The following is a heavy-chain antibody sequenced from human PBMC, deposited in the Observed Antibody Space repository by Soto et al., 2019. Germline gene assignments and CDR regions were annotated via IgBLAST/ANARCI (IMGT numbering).Heavy chain of an antibody. D-gene: IGHD2-21*02. CDR3: ARDDCGGDCYFFDY. J-gene: IGHJ4*02. V-gene: IGHV1-69*06. Sequence: SVKVSCKASGGTFSSYAISWVRQAPGQGLEWMGGIIPIFGTANYAQKFQGRVTITADKSTSTAYMELSGLRSEDTAVYYCARDDCGGDCYFFDYWGQGTLVTVSS. CDR2: IIPIFGTA. CDR1: GGTFSSYA.